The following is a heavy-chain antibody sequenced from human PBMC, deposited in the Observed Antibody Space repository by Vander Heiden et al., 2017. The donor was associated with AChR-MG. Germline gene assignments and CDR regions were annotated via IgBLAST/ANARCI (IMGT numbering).Heavy chain of an antibody. CDR3: ASRKHSSRTEFYFDY. D-gene: IGHD6-13*01. V-gene: IGHV3-11*01. J-gene: IGHJ4*02. CDR2: ISSSGSTI. CDR1: GFTLRDYY. Sequence: QVQLVESGGGLVKPGGSLRLSCPASGFTLRDYYMSWIRQAPGKGLEWVSYISSSGSTIYYADSVKGRFTISRDNAKNSLYLQMNSLRAEDTAVYYCASRKHSSRTEFYFDYWGQGTLVTVSS.